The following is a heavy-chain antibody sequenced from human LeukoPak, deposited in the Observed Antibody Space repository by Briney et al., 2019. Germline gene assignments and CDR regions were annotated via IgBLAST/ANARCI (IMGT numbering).Heavy chain of an antibody. CDR3: ARGNYYDFWSGYTLDY. CDR1: GGTFSSYA. CDR2: IIPIFGTA. Sequence: SVKVSCKASGGTFSSYAISWVRQAPGQGLEWMGGIIPIFGTANYAQKFQGRVTITTDESTSTAYMELSSLRSEDTAVYYCARGNYYDFWSGYTLDYWGQGTLVTVSS. V-gene: IGHV1-69*05. J-gene: IGHJ4*02. D-gene: IGHD3-3*01.